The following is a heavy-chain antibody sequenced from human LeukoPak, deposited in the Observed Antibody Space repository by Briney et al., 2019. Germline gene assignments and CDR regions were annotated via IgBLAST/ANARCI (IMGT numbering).Heavy chain of an antibody. J-gene: IGHJ5*02. CDR3: ARGGIRITIFGVVIRSNWFDP. CDR2: INHSGST. Sequence: PSETLSLTCAVYDGSFSGYYWSWIRQPPGKGLEWIGEINHSGSTNYNPSLKSRVTTSVDTSKNQFSLKLSSVTAADTAVYYCARGGIRITIFGVVIRSNWFDPWGQGTLVTVSS. V-gene: IGHV4-34*01. CDR1: DGSFSGYY. D-gene: IGHD3-3*01.